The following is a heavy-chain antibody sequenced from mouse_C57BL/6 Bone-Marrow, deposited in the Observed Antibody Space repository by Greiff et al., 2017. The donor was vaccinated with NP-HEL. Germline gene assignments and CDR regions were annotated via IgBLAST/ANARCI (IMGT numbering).Heavy chain of an antibody. CDR3: ARGGYYGFAY. CDR2: INPSTGGT. V-gene: IGHV1-42*01. D-gene: IGHD2-3*01. CDR1: GYSFTGYY. Sequence: EVKVVESGPELVKPGASVKISCKASGYSFTGYYMNWVKQSPEKSLEWIGEINPSTGGTTYNQKFKAKATLTVDKSSSTAYMQLKSLTSEDSAVYYCARGGYYGFAYWGQGTLVTVSA. J-gene: IGHJ3*01.